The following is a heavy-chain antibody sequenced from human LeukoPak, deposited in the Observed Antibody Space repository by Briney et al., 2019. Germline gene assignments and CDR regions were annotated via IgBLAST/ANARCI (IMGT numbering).Heavy chain of an antibody. V-gene: IGHV4-39*01. CDR2: IHYSGTT. J-gene: IGHJ4*02. Sequence: SETLSLTCTVSGGSSSSSSYYWGWIRQPPGKGLEWIGSIHYSGTTYHNPSLKSRVTISVGTSKNQFSLKLSSVTATETAVYYCARQYYNFFDYWGQGTLVTVSS. CDR3: ARQYYNFFDY. CDR1: GGSSSSSSYY. D-gene: IGHD2/OR15-2a*01.